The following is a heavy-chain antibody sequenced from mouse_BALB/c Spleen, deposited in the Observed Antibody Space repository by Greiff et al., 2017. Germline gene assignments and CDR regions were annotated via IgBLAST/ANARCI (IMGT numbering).Heavy chain of an antibody. J-gene: IGHJ2*01. CDR1: GYSITSGYY. Sequence: ESGPGLVKPSQSLSLTCSVTGYSITSGYYWNWIRQFPGNKLEWMGYISYDGSNNYNPSLKNRISITRDTSKNQFFLKLNSVTTEDTATYYCARGTVVDYWGQGTTLTVSS. D-gene: IGHD1-1*01. V-gene: IGHV3-6*02. CDR2: ISYDGSN. CDR3: ARGTVVDY.